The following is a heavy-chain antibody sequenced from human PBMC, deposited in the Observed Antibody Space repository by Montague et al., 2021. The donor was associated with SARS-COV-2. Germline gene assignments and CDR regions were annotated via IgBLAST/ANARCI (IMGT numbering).Heavy chain of an antibody. D-gene: IGHD1-26*01. Sequence: TLSLTCTVSGGSISSGGYYWSRIRQHPGKGLEWIGYIYYSGSTYYNLSLKSRVTISVDTSKIQFSLKLSAVTAADTAVYYCARYSMVGSRDPFAVDYWGQGTLVTVSS. CDR1: GGSISSGGYY. CDR2: IYYSGST. CDR3: ARYSMVGSRDPFAVDY. J-gene: IGHJ4*02. V-gene: IGHV4-31*03.